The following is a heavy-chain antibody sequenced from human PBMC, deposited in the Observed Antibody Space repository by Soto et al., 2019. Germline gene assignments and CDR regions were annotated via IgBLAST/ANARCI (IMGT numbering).Heavy chain of an antibody. CDR2: IYYSGST. Sequence: SETLSLTCTVSGGSISSGGYYWSWIRQHPGKGLEWIGYIYYSGSTYYNPSLKSRVTISVDTSKNQFSLKLSSVTAAGTAVYYCARDLLDYYDSSGYYPGAFDIWGQGTMVTVSS. J-gene: IGHJ3*02. V-gene: IGHV4-31*03. D-gene: IGHD3-22*01. CDR1: GGSISSGGYY. CDR3: ARDLLDYYDSSGYYPGAFDI.